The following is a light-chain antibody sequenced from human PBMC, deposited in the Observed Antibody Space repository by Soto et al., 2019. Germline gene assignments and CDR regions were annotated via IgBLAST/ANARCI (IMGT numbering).Light chain of an antibody. CDR3: QPRSNWPPMYT. Sequence: EIVLTQSPATLSLSPGERATLSCRASQSVSSYLAWYQQKPGQAPRLLIYDASNRATGIPARFSGSGSGTHFTLTISSLEPEDFAVYYCQPRSNWPPMYTFGQGTKLEIK. V-gene: IGKV3-11*01. J-gene: IGKJ2*01. CDR1: QSVSSY. CDR2: DAS.